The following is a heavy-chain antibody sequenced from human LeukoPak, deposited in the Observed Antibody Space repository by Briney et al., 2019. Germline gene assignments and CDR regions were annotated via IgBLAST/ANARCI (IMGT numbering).Heavy chain of an antibody. V-gene: IGHV3-11*06. CDR1: GFTFSDYY. D-gene: IGHD2-2*01. Sequence: PGGSLRLSCEASGFTFSDYYMSWIRQAPGKGLEWVSYISSSGSYTSYADSVKGRFTISRDNAKNSLYLHMTRLRAEDTAVYYCASGGLCPRPSCPPSAPAPYYYSGMDVWGQGTTVTVSS. J-gene: IGHJ6*02. CDR2: ISSSGSYT. CDR3: ASGGLCPRPSCPPSAPAPYYYSGMDV.